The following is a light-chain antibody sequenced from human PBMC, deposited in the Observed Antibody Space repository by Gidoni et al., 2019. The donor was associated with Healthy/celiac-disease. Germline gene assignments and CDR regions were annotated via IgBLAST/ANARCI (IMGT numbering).Light chain of an antibody. CDR2: DAS. V-gene: IGKV3-11*01. J-gene: IGKJ2*01. Sequence: EIVLTQSPATLSLSPGERATLPCRASQSVSSYLDWYQQKPGQAPRLLIYDASNRATGIPARFSGSGSGTDFTLTISSLEPEDFAVYYCQQRSNWPTFGQGTKLEIK. CDR3: QQRSNWPT. CDR1: QSVSSY.